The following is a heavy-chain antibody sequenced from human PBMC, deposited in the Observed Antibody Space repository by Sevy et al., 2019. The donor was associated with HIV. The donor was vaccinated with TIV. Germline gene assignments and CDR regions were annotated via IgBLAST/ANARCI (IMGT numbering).Heavy chain of an antibody. Sequence: GGSLRLSCAASGFTFSSYGMHWVRQAPGKGLEWVAVIWYDGSNKYYADSVKGRFTISRDNSKNTLYLQMNSLRAEDTAVYYCAGMATTHDAFHIWGQGTMVTVSS. CDR1: GFTFSSYG. V-gene: IGHV3-33*01. CDR3: AGMATTHDAFHI. J-gene: IGHJ3*02. D-gene: IGHD5-12*01. CDR2: IWYDGSNK.